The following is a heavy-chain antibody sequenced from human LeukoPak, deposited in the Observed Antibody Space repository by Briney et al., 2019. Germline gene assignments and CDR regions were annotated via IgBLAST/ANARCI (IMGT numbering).Heavy chain of an antibody. D-gene: IGHD3-22*01. CDR1: GFTLSSYG. J-gene: IGHJ4*02. Sequence: GGSLRLSCAASGFTLSSYGMHWVRQAPGKGLEWVAVIWYDGSNKYYADSVKGRFTISRDNSKNTLYLQMNSLRDEDTAVYYCAKSSYYDSSGYYREYYFDYWGQGTLVTVSS. V-gene: IGHV3-33*06. CDR2: IWYDGSNK. CDR3: AKSSYYDSSGYYREYYFDY.